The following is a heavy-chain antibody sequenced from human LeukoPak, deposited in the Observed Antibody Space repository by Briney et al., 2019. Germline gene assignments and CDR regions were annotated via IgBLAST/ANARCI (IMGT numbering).Heavy chain of an antibody. D-gene: IGHD6-6*01. Sequence: GGSLRLSCAASGFTFSSYSMNWVRQAPGKGLEWVSSISSSSSYIYYADSVKGRFTISRDNAKNSLYLQMNSLRAEDTAVCYCARDIAARPFDYWGQGTLVTVSS. CDR2: ISSSSSYI. J-gene: IGHJ4*02. V-gene: IGHV3-21*01. CDR3: ARDIAARPFDY. CDR1: GFTFSSYS.